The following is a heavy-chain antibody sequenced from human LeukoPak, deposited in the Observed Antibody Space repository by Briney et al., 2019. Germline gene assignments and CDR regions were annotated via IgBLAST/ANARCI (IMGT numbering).Heavy chain of an antibody. CDR3: ARGLQGFDP. V-gene: IGHV4-34*01. CDR2: INHSGST. J-gene: IGHJ5*02. Sequence: SETLSLTCAVYGGSFSGYYWSWIRQPPGKGLEWIGEINHSGSTNYNPSLKSRVTISVDTSNNQFSLKLSPVTAADTAVYYCARGLQGFDPWGQGTLVTVSS. CDR1: GGSFSGYY.